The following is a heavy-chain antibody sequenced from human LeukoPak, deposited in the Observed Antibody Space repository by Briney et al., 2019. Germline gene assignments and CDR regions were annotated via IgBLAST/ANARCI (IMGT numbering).Heavy chain of an antibody. V-gene: IGHV3-30-3*01. D-gene: IGHD2-2*01. CDR3: AREDCSSTSCQGGMDV. CDR1: GFTFSSYA. CDR2: ISYDGSNE. Sequence: GGSLRLSCAASGFTFSSYAMSWVRQAPGKGLEWVAVISYDGSNEYYADSVKGRFTISRDNSKNTLYLQMNSLRVEDTAVYYCAREDCSSTSCQGGMDVWGQGTTVTVSS. J-gene: IGHJ6*02.